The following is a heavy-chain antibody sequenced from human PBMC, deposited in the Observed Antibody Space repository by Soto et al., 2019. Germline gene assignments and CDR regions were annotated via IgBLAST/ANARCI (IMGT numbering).Heavy chain of an antibody. V-gene: IGHV5-51*01. CDR1: GYSLTSYW. D-gene: IGHD2-15*01. CDR3: ARQGYCSGGSCHYYYGMDV. Sequence: PEESLKISCSGSGYSLTSYWIGWVRQMPWKGLEWMGIIYPGDSDTRYSPSFQGQVTISADKSISTAYLQWSSLKASDTAMYYCARQGYCSGGSCHYYYGMDVWGQGTTVTVSS. J-gene: IGHJ6*02. CDR2: IYPGDSDT.